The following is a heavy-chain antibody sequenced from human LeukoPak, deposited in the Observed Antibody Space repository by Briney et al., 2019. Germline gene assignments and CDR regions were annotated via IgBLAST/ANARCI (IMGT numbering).Heavy chain of an antibody. Sequence: SGTLSPPCAVSGYSISSGYHWGWPRQTPGKGLEWVGSLYAAGNTYYSPSLKSRVTISLDKSKNLFSLDLRSVTAADTAVYYCAREIVRGVPGWWGQGTLVTVSS. CDR3: AREIVRGVPGW. D-gene: IGHD3-10*01. CDR1: GYSISSGYH. J-gene: IGHJ4*02. CDR2: LYAAGNT. V-gene: IGHV4-38-2*02.